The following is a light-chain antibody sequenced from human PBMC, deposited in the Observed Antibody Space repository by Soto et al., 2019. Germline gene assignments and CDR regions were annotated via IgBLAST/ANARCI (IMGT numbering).Light chain of an antibody. CDR2: GAS. Sequence: EIVLTQSPGTLSLSLGERATLSCRASQSVTSSFLAWYQQKPGQAPRLLIYGASNRATGIPDRSSGSGSGTDFTLTINRLEPEDFAVYFCQQYGSSPLVTFGPWTKVDIK. J-gene: IGKJ3*01. CDR3: QQYGSSPLVT. CDR1: QSVTSSF. V-gene: IGKV3-20*01.